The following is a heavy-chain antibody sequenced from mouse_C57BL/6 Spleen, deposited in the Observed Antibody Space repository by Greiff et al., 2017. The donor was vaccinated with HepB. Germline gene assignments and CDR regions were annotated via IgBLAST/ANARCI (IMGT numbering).Heavy chain of an antibody. CDR1: GFTFSSYG. Sequence: EVKLVESGGDLVKPGGSLKLSCAASGFTFSSYGMSWVRQTPDKRLEWVATISSGGSYTYYPDSVKGRFTISRDNAKNTLYLQMSSLKSEDTAMYYCARQPDYCGSSYHWYFDVWGTGTTVTVSS. CDR3: ARQPDYCGSSYHWYFDV. V-gene: IGHV5-6*02. D-gene: IGHD1-1*01. CDR2: ISSGGSYT. J-gene: IGHJ1*03.